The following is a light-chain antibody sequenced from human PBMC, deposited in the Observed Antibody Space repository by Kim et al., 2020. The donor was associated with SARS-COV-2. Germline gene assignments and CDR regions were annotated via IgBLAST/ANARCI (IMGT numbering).Light chain of an antibody. V-gene: IGLV3-1*01. J-gene: IGLJ1*01. Sequence: SYELTQPPSVSVSPVQTASITCSGDKLGDKYACWYQQKPGQSPVLVIYQDSKRPSGIPERFSGSNSGNTATLTISGTQAMDEADYYCQAWDSSTFYVFGTGTKVTVL. CDR2: QDS. CDR3: QAWDSSTFYV. CDR1: KLGDKY.